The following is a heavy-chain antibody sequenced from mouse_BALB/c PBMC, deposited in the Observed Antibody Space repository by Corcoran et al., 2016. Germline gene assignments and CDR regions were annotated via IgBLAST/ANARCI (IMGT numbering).Heavy chain of an antibody. V-gene: IGHV3-6*02. D-gene: IGHD2-1*01. Sequence: DVQLQESGPGLVKPSQSLSLTCSVTGYSITSGYYWNWIRQFPGNKLEWMGYISYDGSNNYNPSLKNRIYITRDTSKNQFFLKLNSVTTEDTATYDCALGNYLYFDVWCAGTTVTVSS. CDR1: GYSITSGYY. CDR3: ALGNYLYFDV. CDR2: ISYDGSN. J-gene: IGHJ1*01.